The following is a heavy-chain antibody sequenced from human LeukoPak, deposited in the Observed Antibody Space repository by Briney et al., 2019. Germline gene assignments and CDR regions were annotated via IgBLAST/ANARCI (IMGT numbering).Heavy chain of an antibody. Sequence: ASVKVSCKASGYTFTSYGISWVRQAPGQGLEWMGWISAYNGNTNYAQKLQGRVTMTTDTSTSTAYMELRSLRSDDTAVYYCASAVYDYVWGPHPMGYWGQGTLVTVSS. D-gene: IGHD3-16*01. CDR2: ISAYNGNT. V-gene: IGHV1-18*01. CDR3: ASAVYDYVWGPHPMGY. CDR1: GYTFTSYG. J-gene: IGHJ4*02.